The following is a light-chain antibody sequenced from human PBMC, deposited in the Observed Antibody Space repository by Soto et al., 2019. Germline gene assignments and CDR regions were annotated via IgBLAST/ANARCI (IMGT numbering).Light chain of an antibody. CDR2: DAS. CDR3: QQSDTYPLT. V-gene: IGKV1-5*01. Sequence: DIQMTQSPSTLSASVGDRVTITCRASQSIGTWLAWYQHRPGKAPSLLIYDASTSRSGVPSRCSGSGSGTEFTLTISSLQADDFATYYCQQSDTYPLTFGQGTRLDIK. J-gene: IGKJ5*01. CDR1: QSIGTW.